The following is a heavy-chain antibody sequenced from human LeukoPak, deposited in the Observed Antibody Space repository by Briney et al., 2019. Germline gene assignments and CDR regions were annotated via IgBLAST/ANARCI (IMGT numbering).Heavy chain of an antibody. J-gene: IGHJ5*02. Sequence: ASVKVSCKASGYIFTSYGISWVRQAPGQGLEWMGWISAYNGNTNYAQKLQGRVTMTTDTSTSTAYMELRSLRSDDTAVYYCARDKGDRYCSGGSCYGWFDPWGQGTLVTVSS. CDR3: ARDKGDRYCSGGSCYGWFDP. CDR1: GYIFTSYG. D-gene: IGHD2-15*01. CDR2: ISAYNGNT. V-gene: IGHV1-18*01.